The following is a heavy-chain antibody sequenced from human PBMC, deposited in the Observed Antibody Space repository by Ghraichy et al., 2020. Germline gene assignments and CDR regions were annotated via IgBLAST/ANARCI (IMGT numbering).Heavy chain of an antibody. J-gene: IGHJ6*03. CDR3: ARAPLRWLLGYYMDV. V-gene: IGHV3-7*04. D-gene: IGHD2-21*01. Sequence: GGSLRLSCAASGFIFSNYWMSWVRQTPGKGLEWVANIKLDGSEEYYMDSVKGRFTISRDNAKDSLFLQMKSLRVDDTAVYYCARAPLRWLLGYYMDVWGKGTTVTVSS. CDR1: GFIFSNYW. CDR2: IKLDGSEE.